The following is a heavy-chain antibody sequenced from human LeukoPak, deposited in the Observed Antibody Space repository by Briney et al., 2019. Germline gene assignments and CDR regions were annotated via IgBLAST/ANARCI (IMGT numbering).Heavy chain of an antibody. CDR2: ISSSSSTI. V-gene: IGHV3-48*02. CDR1: GFTFSSYS. Sequence: PGGSLRLACAASGFTFSSYSMNWVRQAPGKGLEWVSYISSSSSTIYYADSVKGRFTISRDNAKNSLYVQMNSLRDEDTAVYYCARVSYGDYFYYFDYWGQGTLVTVSS. CDR3: ARVSYGDYFYYFDY. D-gene: IGHD4-17*01. J-gene: IGHJ4*02.